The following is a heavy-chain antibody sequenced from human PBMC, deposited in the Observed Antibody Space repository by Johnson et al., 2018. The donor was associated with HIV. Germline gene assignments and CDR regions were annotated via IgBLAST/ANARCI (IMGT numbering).Heavy chain of an antibody. D-gene: IGHD1/OR15-1a*01. V-gene: IGHV3-11*04. CDR3: ARGSSNKRAIRDAFDI. Sequence: QVQLVESGGTLVQPGGSLRLSCAASGFTFSDYYMSWIRQAPGKGLEWVSYISSSGSTIYYADSVKGRFSISRDTAKNLLYLQMKSLVAEDTAVYYCARGSSNKRAIRDAFDIWGQGTMVTVSS. CDR2: ISSSGSTI. J-gene: IGHJ3*02. CDR1: GFTFSDYY.